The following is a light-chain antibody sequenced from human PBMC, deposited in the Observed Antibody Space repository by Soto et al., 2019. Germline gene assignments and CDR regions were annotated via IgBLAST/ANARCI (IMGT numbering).Light chain of an antibody. CDR1: SGYSNYK. CDR2: VGTGGIVG. J-gene: IGLJ1*01. V-gene: IGLV9-49*01. Sequence: QSVLTQPPSASASLGASVTLTCTLSSGYSNYKVDWYQQRPGKGPRFVMRVGTGGIVGSKGDGIPDRFSVLGSGLNRYLTIKNIQEEDESDYHCGADHGSGSNFVGYVFGTGTKVTVL. CDR3: GADHGSGSNFVGYV.